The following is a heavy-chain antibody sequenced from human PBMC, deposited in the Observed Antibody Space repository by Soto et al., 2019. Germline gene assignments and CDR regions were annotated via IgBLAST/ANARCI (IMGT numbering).Heavy chain of an antibody. J-gene: IGHJ4*02. V-gene: IGHV1-69*01. D-gene: IGHD2-21*02. CDR2: IIPIFGTA. CDR3: ARELAYCGGDCLGY. Sequence: QVQLVQSGAEVKKPGSSVKVSCKASGGTFSSYAISWVRQAPGQGLEWMGGIIPIFGTANYAQKFQGRVTITADESTSTAYMERSSLRSEDTAVYYCARELAYCGGDCLGYWGQGTLVTVSS. CDR1: GGTFSSYA.